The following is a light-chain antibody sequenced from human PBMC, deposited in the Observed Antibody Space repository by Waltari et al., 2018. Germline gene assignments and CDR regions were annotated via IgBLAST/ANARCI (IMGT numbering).Light chain of an antibody. V-gene: IGKV3-15*01. CDR1: QSVSSN. Sequence: EIVMTQSPATLSVSLGERATRSCRASQSVSSNLAWYQQKPGQAPRLLIYGASTRATGSPARFSGSGSGTEFTLTISSMQSEDFAVYYCQQYNNWPQTFGQGTKVEIK. J-gene: IGKJ1*01. CDR3: QQYNNWPQT. CDR2: GAS.